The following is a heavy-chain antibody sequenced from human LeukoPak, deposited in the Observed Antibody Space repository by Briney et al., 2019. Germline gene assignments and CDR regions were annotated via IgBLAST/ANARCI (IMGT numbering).Heavy chain of an antibody. CDR1: GFTFSTYS. Sequence: PGGSLRLSCAASGFTFSTYSLNWVRQAPGKGLEWVSSISSSSSFMYYADSVKGRFTISRDNAKNALYLQMNSLRAEDTAVYYCARETQYCSRTSCHGAFDIWGQGTMVTVSS. CDR3: ARETQYCSRTSCHGAFDI. D-gene: IGHD2-2*01. V-gene: IGHV3-21*01. CDR2: ISSSSSFM. J-gene: IGHJ3*02.